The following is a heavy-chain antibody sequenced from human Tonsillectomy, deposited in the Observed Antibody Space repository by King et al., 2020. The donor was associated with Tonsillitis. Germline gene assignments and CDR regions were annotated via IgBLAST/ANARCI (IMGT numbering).Heavy chain of an antibody. J-gene: IGHJ4*02. CDR1: GFTFSDYA. Sequence: VQLVESGGGVVQPGGSLRLSCAASGFTFSDYAIHWVRQVPGKGLEWVADISSDGYNKYYTDSVKGRFTISRDDSKNTLYLQMNSLRPEDTTVYYCARGARGGSTAAGSPIDFWGQGTLVTVSS. CDR3: ARGARGGSTAAGSPIDF. D-gene: IGHD6-13*01. CDR2: ISSDGYNK. V-gene: IGHV3-30*10.